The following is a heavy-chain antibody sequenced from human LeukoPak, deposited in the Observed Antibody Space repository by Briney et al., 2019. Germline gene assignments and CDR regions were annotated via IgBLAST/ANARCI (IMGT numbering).Heavy chain of an antibody. Sequence: ASVKVSCKASGYTFTSYGISWVRQAPGQGLEWMGWISAYNGNTNYAQKLQGRVTMTTDTSTSTAYMELRSLRSDNTAVYYCAVAAAGTEYNYWGQGTLVTVSS. V-gene: IGHV1-18*01. CDR1: GYTFTSYG. D-gene: IGHD6-13*01. CDR2: ISAYNGNT. CDR3: AVAAAGTEYNY. J-gene: IGHJ4*02.